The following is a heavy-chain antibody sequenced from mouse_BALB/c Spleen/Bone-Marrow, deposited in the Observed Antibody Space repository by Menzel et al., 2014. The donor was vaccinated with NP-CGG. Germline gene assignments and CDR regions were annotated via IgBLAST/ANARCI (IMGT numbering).Heavy chain of an antibody. CDR2: ISDDGGNT. V-gene: IGHV5-4*02. J-gene: IGHJ4*01. CDR1: GFTFSDYY. D-gene: IGHD4-1*01. CDR3: ARETGPRAMDY. Sequence: DVQLQESGGGLVKPGGSLKLSRAASGFTFSDYYMFWVRQTPEKRLEWVATISDDGGNTYYRDSVKGRFTISRDNAKNKLNLQMSSLKSEDTATYHCARETGPRAMDYWGQGTSVTVSS.